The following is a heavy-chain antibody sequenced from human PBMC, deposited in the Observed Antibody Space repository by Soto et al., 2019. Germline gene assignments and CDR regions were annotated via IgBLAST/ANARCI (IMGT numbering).Heavy chain of an antibody. D-gene: IGHD3-9*01. CDR2: ISPNGGTT. Sequence: VGSLRLSCSASGFTFSAYAMHWVRQAPGKGLEYVSSISPNGGTTYHADSVKDRFIVSRDNSKNTLYLQMASLRDEDTAVYYCARDVSDILTGYYYYGMDVWGQGTTVTVSS. CDR3: ARDVSDILTGYYYYGMDV. J-gene: IGHJ6*02. CDR1: GFTFSAYA. V-gene: IGHV3-64D*06.